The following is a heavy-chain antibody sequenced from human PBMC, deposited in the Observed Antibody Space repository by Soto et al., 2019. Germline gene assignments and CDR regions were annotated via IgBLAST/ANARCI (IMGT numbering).Heavy chain of an antibody. D-gene: IGHD3-10*01. V-gene: IGHV4-34*01. CDR1: GGSFSGYY. CDR2: TNHSGST. CDR3: ARGWTVTMVRGVRWFDP. J-gene: IGHJ5*02. Sequence: QVQLQQWGAGLLKPSETLSLTCAVYGGSFSGYYWSWIRHPPGKGLEWIGETNHSGSTNYNPSLKSRVTISVDTTKNQFSLRLSSVTAADTAVYYCARGWTVTMVRGVRWFDPWGQGTLVTVSS.